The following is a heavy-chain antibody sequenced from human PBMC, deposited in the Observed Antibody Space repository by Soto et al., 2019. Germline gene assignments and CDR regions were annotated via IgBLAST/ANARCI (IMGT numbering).Heavy chain of an antibody. CDR2: ISGSGCST. CDR1: GFTISSYA. Sequence: GSLRLVGAASGFTISSYAMSWVRQGPGKAPAWVSAISGSGCSTYYADAVKGRFTISRDNTKNTLYLQMNSLRAEDTAVYYCAKFGSRGYQFDYWGQGTLVTVSS. V-gene: IGHV3-23*01. CDR3: AKFGSRGYQFDY. D-gene: IGHD3-22*01. J-gene: IGHJ4*02.